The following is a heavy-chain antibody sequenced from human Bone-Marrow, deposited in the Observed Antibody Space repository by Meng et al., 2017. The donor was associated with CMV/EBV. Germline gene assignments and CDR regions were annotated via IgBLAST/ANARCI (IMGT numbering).Heavy chain of an antibody. CDR2: IRYDGSNK. Sequence: GGSLRLSCAASGFTFSSYGMHWVRQAPGKGLEWVAFIRYDGSNKYYADSVKGRFTISRDNSKNTLYLQMNSLRAEDTAVYYCARSDPDQLLLNWFDPWGQGTLVTVSS. CDR3: ARSDPDQLLLNWFDP. J-gene: IGHJ5*02. V-gene: IGHV3-30*02. CDR1: GFTFSSYG. D-gene: IGHD2-2*01.